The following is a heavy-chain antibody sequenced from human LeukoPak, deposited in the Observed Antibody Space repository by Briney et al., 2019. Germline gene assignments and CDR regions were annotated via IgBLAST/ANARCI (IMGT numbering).Heavy chain of an antibody. CDR3: ATYYYDSSGPGD. V-gene: IGHV4-59*05. D-gene: IGHD3-22*01. J-gene: IGHJ4*02. CDR2: IYYSGST. Sequence: SETLSLTCTVSGGSISSYYWSWIRQPPGKGLEWIGSIYYSGSTYYNPSLKSRVTISVDTSKNQFSLKLSSVTAADTAVYYCATYYYDSSGPGDWGQGTLVTVSS. CDR1: GGSISSYY.